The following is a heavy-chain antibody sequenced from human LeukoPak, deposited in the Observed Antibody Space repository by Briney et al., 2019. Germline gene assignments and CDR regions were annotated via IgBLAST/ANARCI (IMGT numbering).Heavy chain of an antibody. CDR3: ARDDWDPYSSTKEQNWFDP. J-gene: IGHJ5*02. CDR1: GYSISSGYY. Sequence: LSETLSLTCTVSGYSISSGYYWGWIRQPPGKGLEWIGSIYHSGSTYYNPSLKSRVTISVDTSKNQFSLKLSSVTAADTAVYYCARDDWDPYSSTKEQNWFDPWGQGTLVTVSS. D-gene: IGHD6-13*01. V-gene: IGHV4-38-2*02. CDR2: IYHSGST.